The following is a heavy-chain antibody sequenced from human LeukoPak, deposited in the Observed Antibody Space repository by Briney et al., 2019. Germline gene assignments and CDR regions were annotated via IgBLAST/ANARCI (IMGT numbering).Heavy chain of an antibody. CDR1: GFTFDDYA. CDR2: ISWDGGST. Sequence: QAGGSLRLPCAASGFTFDDYAMHWVRQAPGKGLEWVSLISWDGGSTYYADSVKGRFTISRDNSKNSLYLQMNSLRAEDTALYYCAKALKEGYSSSWALDYWGQGTLVTVSS. D-gene: IGHD6-13*01. V-gene: IGHV3-43D*04. CDR3: AKALKEGYSSSWALDY. J-gene: IGHJ4*02.